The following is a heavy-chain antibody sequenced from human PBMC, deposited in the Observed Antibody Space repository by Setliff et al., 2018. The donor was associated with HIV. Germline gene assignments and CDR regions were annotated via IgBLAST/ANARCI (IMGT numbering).Heavy chain of an antibody. V-gene: IGHV4-34*01. CDR3: VRGRDYGSSWSRPFYLDF. CDR2: VNHSGDT. J-gene: IGHJ4*01. D-gene: IGHD6-13*01. Sequence: PSETLSLTCAVYGGSFSGYYWSWIRQSPGKDLEWIGEVNHSGDTTYNPSLKSRVTMSVDTSKNQFSLELSSLTSADTAIYYCVRGRDYGSSWSRPFYLDFWGHGNLVTVSS. CDR1: GGSFSGYY.